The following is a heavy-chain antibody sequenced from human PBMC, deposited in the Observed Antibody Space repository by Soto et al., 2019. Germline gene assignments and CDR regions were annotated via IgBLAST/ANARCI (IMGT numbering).Heavy chain of an antibody. V-gene: IGHV3-66*01. CDR2: IYSGGST. Sequence: EVQLVESGGGLVQPGGSLRLSCAASGFTVSSNYMSWVRQAPGKGLEWVSVIYSGGSTYYADSVKGRFTISRDNSKNTLYLQMNSLRAEDTAVYYCARGWWSAYAVVAPFDYWGQGTLVTVSS. CDR1: GFTVSSNY. J-gene: IGHJ4*02. CDR3: ARGWWSAYAVVAPFDY. D-gene: IGHD2-15*01.